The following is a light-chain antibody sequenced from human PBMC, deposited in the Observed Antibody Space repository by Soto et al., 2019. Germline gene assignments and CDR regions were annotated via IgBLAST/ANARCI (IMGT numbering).Light chain of an antibody. J-gene: IGLJ1*01. CDR2: DVT. Sequence: QSVLTQPDSVSGSPGQPISISCIGTSSDVGAFNYVSWYQHHPGKAPQLIIYDVTSRPSGVSNRFSASKSGNTASLTISGLQAEDEADYYCSSYTTRNTEVFGTGTKLTVL. CDR3: SSYTTRNTEV. CDR1: SSDVGAFNY. V-gene: IGLV2-14*03.